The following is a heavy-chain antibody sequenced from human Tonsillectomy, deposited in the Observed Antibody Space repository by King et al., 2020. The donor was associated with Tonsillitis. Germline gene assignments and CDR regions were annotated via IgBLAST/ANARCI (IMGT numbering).Heavy chain of an antibody. CDR1: GGSISSGGYY. D-gene: IGHD3-3*01. CDR3: AREVYDFWSGYSKTSHRPEYWYFDL. Sequence: QLQESGPGLVKPSQTLSLTCTVSGGSISSGGYYWSWIRQHPGKGLEWIGYIYYSGSTYYNPSLKSRVTISVDTSKNQFSLKLSSVTAADTAGYYCAREVYDFWSGYSKTSHRPEYWYFDLWGRGTLVTVSS. CDR2: IYYSGST. V-gene: IGHV4-31*03. J-gene: IGHJ2*01.